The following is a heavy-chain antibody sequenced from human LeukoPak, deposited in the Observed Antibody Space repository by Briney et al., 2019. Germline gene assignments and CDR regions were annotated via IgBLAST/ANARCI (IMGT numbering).Heavy chain of an antibody. J-gene: IGHJ4*02. CDR1: GFPFSSCW. V-gene: IGHV3-7*04. CDR3: TRVGYIDEGIDY. Sequence: PGGSLRLSCVASGFPFSSCWMTWVRQAPGKGLEWVANIKRDGSKKSYVDSVKGRFTISRDNAKNSLYLQTNSLRAEDTAIYYCTRVGYIDEGIDYWGQGTLVTVSS. CDR2: IKRDGSKK. D-gene: IGHD5-24*01.